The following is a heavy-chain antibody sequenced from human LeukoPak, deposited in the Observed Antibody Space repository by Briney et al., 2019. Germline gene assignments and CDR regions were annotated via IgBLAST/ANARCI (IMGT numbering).Heavy chain of an antibody. CDR3: ARVSTPLRFSNWFDP. Sequence: SETLSLTCTVSGGSVSSGSYYWSWIRQPPGKGLEWIGYIYYSGSTNYNPSLKSRVAISVDTSKNQFSLKLNSVTAADTAVYYCARVSTPLRFSNWFDPWGQGTLVTVSS. D-gene: IGHD3-3*01. CDR1: GGSVSSGSYY. V-gene: IGHV4-61*01. J-gene: IGHJ5*02. CDR2: IYYSGST.